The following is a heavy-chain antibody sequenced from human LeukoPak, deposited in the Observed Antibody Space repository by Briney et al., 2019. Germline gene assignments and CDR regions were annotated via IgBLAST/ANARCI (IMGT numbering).Heavy chain of an antibody. D-gene: IGHD4-11*01. CDR1: GFTFSSYG. CDR3: AKDDYSIDWFDP. V-gene: IGHV3-30*02. J-gene: IGHJ5*02. Sequence: PGGSLRLSCAASGFTFSSYGMHWARQAPGKGLEWVAFIRYDGSNKYYADSVKGRFTISRDNSKNTLYLQMNSLRAEDTAVYYCAKDDYSIDWFDPWGQETLVTVSS. CDR2: IRYDGSNK.